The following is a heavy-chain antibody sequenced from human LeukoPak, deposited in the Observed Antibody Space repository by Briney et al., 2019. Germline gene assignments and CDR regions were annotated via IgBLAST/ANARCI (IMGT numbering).Heavy chain of an antibody. CDR1: GYTSTSYG. CDR3: ARPIAADYYFDY. V-gene: IGHV1-18*01. D-gene: IGHD6-13*01. CDR2: ISAYNGNT. Sequence: ASVKVSCKASGYTSTSYGISWVRQAPGQGLEWMGWISAYNGNTNYAQKLQGRVTMTTDTSTSTAYMELRSLRSDDTAVYYCARPIAADYYFDYWGQGTLVTVSS. J-gene: IGHJ4*02.